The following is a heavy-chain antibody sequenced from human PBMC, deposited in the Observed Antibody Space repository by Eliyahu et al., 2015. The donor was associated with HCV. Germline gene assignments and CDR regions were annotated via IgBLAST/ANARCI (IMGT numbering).Heavy chain of an antibody. D-gene: IGHD3-10*01. J-gene: IGHJ4*02. V-gene: IGHV3-21*01. CDR1: GFTFSSYS. CDR2: ISSSSSYI. Sequence: EVQLVESGGGLVKPGGSLRLSCAASGFTFSSYSVNWVRQAPGKGLEWVXSISSSSSYIYYADSVKGRFTISRDNAKNSLYLQMNSLRAEDTAVYYCARVQMRFRELLPFDYWGQGTLVTVSS. CDR3: ARVQMRFRELLPFDY.